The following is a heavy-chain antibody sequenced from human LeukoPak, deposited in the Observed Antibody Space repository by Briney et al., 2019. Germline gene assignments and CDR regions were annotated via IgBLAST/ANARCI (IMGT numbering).Heavy chain of an antibody. Sequence: SETLSLTCTVSRDSISSTIHYWGWIRQPPGKGLEWIGSIYHSGSTYYNPSLKSRVTISVDTSKNQFSLKLSSVTAADTAVYYCARAGVYSYGQKYRPYMDVWGKGTTVTVSS. D-gene: IGHD5-18*01. V-gene: IGHV4-39*07. CDR1: RDSISSTIHY. CDR3: ARAGVYSYGQKYRPYMDV. J-gene: IGHJ6*03. CDR2: IYHSGST.